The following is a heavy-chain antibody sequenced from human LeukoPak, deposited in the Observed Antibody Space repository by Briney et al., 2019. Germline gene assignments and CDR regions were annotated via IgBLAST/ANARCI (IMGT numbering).Heavy chain of an antibody. CDR3: AKDRVHGGDYFDY. CDR2: ISGSGGST. Sequence: SGGSLRLSCAASGFTFSSYAMSWVRQAPGKGLEWVSAISGSGGSTYYADSVKGRFTISRDNSKNTLYLQMNSLRAEDTAVYYGAKDRVHGGDYFDYWGQGTLVTVSS. V-gene: IGHV3-23*01. J-gene: IGHJ4*02. CDR1: GFTFSSYA. D-gene: IGHD3-10*01.